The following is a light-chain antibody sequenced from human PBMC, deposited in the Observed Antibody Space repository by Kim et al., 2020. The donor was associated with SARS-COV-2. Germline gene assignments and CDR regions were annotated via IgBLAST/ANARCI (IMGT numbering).Light chain of an antibody. CDR3: QHYGSPPLT. J-gene: IGKJ5*01. V-gene: IGKV3-20*01. CDR2: DAS. Sequence: EIVLTQSPGTLSLSPGERATLSCRASQSIINIYLAWYQHKPGQAPSLLIYDASSRATGIPDRFSGSGSGTDFTLTISRLEPEDFAVYYCQHYGSPPLTFGPGTRLEIK. CDR1: QSIINIY.